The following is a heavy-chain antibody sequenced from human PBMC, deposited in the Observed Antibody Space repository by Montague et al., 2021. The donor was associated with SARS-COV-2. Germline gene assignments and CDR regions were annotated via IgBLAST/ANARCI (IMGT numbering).Heavy chain of an antibody. Sequence: SLRLSCAASGFTFSSYDMHWVRQATGKGLEWVSAIGTAGDTYYPGSVKGRFTISRENAKNSLYLQMNSLRAGDTAVYYCATGYSSGWSRQYYFDYWGQGTLVTVSS. V-gene: IGHV3-13*04. CDR1: GFTFSSYD. CDR3: ATGYSSGWSRQYYFDY. CDR2: IGTAGDT. J-gene: IGHJ4*02. D-gene: IGHD6-19*01.